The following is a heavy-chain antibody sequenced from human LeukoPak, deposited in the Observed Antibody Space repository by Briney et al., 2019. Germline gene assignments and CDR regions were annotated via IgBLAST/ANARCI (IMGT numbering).Heavy chain of an antibody. V-gene: IGHV1-2*02. J-gene: IGHJ4*02. CDR3: AGEKDIVVVPAPKGELDY. CDR1: GYTFTGYY. D-gene: IGHD2-2*01. Sequence: ASVKVSCKASGYTFTGYYMHWVRQAPGQGLEWMGWINPNSGGTNYAQKFQGRVTMTRDTSISTAYMELSRLRSDDTAVYYCAGEKDIVVVPAPKGELDYWGQGTLVTVSS. CDR2: INPNSGGT.